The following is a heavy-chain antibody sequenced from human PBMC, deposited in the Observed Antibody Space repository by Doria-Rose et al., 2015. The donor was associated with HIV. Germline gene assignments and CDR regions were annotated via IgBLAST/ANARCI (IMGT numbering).Heavy chain of an antibody. CDR1: GVSLSSPGMG. J-gene: IGHJ4*02. CDR2: IFSDDER. V-gene: IGHV2-26*01. Sequence: QVQLVQSGPVLVKPTETLTLTCTVSGVSLSSPGMGVSWIRQPPGKALGWLANIFSDDERSYKTSLKSRPTISRVTSKSQVVLTMTDMDPVDTATYYCARIKSSRWYHKYYFDFWGQGTLVIVSA. CDR3: ARIKSSRWYHKYYFDF. D-gene: IGHD6-13*01.